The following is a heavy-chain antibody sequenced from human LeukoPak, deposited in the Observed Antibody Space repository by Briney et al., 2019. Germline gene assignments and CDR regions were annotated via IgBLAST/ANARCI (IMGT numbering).Heavy chain of an antibody. J-gene: IGHJ5*02. CDR2: IYYSGST. CDR3: ARAAYSSSWYGESSWFDP. V-gene: IGHV4-39*01. D-gene: IGHD6-13*01. Sequence: PSETLSLTCTVSGGSISSSSYYWGWIRQPPGKGLEWIGSIYYSGSTYYNPSLKSRVTISVDTSKNQFSLKLSSVTAADTAVYYCARAAYSSSWYGESSWFDPWGQGTLATVSS. CDR1: GGSISSSSYY.